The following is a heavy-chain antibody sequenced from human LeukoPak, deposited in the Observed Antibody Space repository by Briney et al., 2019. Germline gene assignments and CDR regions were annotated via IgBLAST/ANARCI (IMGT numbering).Heavy chain of an antibody. CDR3: ARDGVLIAASEGYFDY. D-gene: IGHD6-13*01. J-gene: IGHJ4*02. V-gene: IGHV4-59*01. Sequence: SETLSLTCTVSGGSISSYYWSWIRQPPGKGLEWIGYIYYSGSTNYNPSLKSRVTISVDTSKNQFSLKLSSVTAADTAVYYCARDGVLIAASEGYFDYWGQGTLVTVSS. CDR2: IYYSGST. CDR1: GGSISSYY.